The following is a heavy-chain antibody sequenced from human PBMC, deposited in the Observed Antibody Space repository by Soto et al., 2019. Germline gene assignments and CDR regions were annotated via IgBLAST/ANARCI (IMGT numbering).Heavy chain of an antibody. CDR1: GFSFSDYW. CDR2: IKFDGSVK. J-gene: IGHJ4*02. V-gene: IGHV3-7*03. D-gene: IGHD2-2*01. CDR3: VKDGGYCSSATCYSPRNHYFDS. Sequence: GGSLRLSCVASGFSFSDYWMSWVRQAPGKGPEWVANIKFDGSVKQYVDSVRGRFSISRDNFRNSLFLQMNSLRAGDTAIYYCVKDGGYCSSATCYSPRNHYFDSWGQGTLVTVSS.